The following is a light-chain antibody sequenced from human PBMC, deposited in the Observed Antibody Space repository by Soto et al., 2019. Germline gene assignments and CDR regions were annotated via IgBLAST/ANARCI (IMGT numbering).Light chain of an antibody. J-gene: IGKJ2*01. Sequence: DIQMTQSPSTLSASVGDRVTITCRASQSISNSLAWFQQKPGKAPKLLIYKESSLESGVPSRFSGRGSGTEFTLTISSLQPYDFATYYCQHYNDYSPYTFGQGTKLELK. CDR3: QHYNDYSPYT. V-gene: IGKV1-5*03. CDR2: KES. CDR1: QSISNS.